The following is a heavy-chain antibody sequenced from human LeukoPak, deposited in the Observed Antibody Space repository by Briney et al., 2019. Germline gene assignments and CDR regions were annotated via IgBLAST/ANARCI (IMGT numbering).Heavy chain of an antibody. CDR3: ARSSRYDSSGYYQRPYYYYMDV. CDR1: GYTFTGYY. CDR2: INPNSGGT. D-gene: IGHD3-22*01. J-gene: IGHJ6*03. Sequence: ASVKVSCKASGYTFTGYYMHWVRQAPGQGLEWMGWINPNSGGTNYAQKFQGRVTMTRDTSISTAYMELSRLRSDDTAVYYCARSSRYDSSGYYQRPYYYYMDVWGKGTTVTISS. V-gene: IGHV1-2*02.